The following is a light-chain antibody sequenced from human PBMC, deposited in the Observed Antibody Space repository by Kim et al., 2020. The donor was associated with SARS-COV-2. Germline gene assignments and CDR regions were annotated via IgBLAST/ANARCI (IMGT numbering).Light chain of an antibody. CDR2: KAS. J-gene: IGKJ2*01. CDR1: QSITTW. V-gene: IGKV1-5*03. CDR3: QQYDNYPFT. Sequence: GDRVTLTCRASQSITTWLAWYQQKPGRAPKLLIQKASNLESGVPSRFSGSGSETEFPLTITSLQPDDFASYYCQQYDNYPFTFGPGTKLEI.